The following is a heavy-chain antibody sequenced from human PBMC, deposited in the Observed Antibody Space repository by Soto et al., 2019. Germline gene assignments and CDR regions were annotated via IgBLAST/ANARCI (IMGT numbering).Heavy chain of an antibody. CDR1: GFTFSSYG. CDR2: ISYDGSNK. Sequence: GGSLRLSCAASGFTFSSYGMHWVRQAPGKGLEWVAVISYDGSNKYHADSVKGRFTISRDNSKNTLYLQMNSLRAEDTAVYYCAKDLGYYDSSGYYSVAYAFDIWGQGTMVTVSS. V-gene: IGHV3-30*18. J-gene: IGHJ3*02. D-gene: IGHD3-22*01. CDR3: AKDLGYYDSSGYYSVAYAFDI.